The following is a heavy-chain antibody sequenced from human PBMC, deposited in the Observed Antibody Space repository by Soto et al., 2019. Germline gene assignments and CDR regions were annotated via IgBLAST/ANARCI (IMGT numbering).Heavy chain of an antibody. CDR2: ISGSGGST. CDR3: AKDRSYDSSGYYYN. V-gene: IGHV3-23*01. Sequence: GGSLRLSCSASVFTFSSYAMSWVCHSPWKGLEWVSSISGSGGSTYYADYVKGRFTISRDNSKNTLYLQMNSLRAEDTAVYYCAKDRSYDSSGYYYNWGQGTLLTVSS. D-gene: IGHD3-22*01. CDR1: VFTFSSYA. J-gene: IGHJ4*02.